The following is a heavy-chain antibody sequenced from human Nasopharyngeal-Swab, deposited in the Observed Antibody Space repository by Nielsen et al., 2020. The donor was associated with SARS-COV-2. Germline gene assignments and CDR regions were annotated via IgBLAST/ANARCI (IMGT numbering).Heavy chain of an antibody. CDR3: TSGWFDP. Sequence: GESLKISCVASGFTFSPYGMNWVRQAPGKGLEWLSYIGPSSSTSYYADSVKGRFTISRDTAKNSLYLQMNSLRAEDTAVYYCTSGWFDPWGQGTLVTVSS. V-gene: IGHV3-48*01. J-gene: IGHJ5*02. CDR2: IGPSSSTS. CDR1: GFTFSPYG.